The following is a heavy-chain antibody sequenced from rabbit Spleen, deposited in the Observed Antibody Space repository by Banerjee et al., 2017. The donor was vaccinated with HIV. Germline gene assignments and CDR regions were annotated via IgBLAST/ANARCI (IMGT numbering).Heavy chain of an antibody. V-gene: IGHV1S40*01. CDR1: GVSFSSSSY. CDR3: ARDAAGREDFNL. CDR2: IDAGSGGFT. J-gene: IGHJ4*01. D-gene: IGHD4-2*01. Sequence: QSLEESGGDLVKPGASLTLTCTASGVSFSSSSYICWVRQAPGKGLEWIVCIDAGSGGFTYYASWAKGRFTISKTSSTTVTLHMTSLTVADTATYFCARDAAGREDFNLWGPGTLVTVS.